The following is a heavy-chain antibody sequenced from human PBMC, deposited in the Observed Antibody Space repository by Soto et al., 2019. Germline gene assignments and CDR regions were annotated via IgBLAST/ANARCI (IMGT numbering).Heavy chain of an antibody. CDR2: INPNSGGT. V-gene: IGHV1-2*02. D-gene: IGHD6-19*01. J-gene: IGHJ4*02. CDR3: ARDWQWLALYYFDY. CDR1: GYTFTGYC. Sequence: GASVKVSCKASGYTFTGYCMHWVRQAPGQGLEWMGWINPNSGGTNYAQKFQGRVTMTRDTSISTAYMELSRLRSDDTAVYYCARDWQWLALYYFDYWGQGTLVTVSS.